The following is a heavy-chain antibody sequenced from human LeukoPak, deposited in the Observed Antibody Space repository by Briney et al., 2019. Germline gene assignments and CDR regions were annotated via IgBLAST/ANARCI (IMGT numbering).Heavy chain of an antibody. D-gene: IGHD6-19*01. CDR1: GYSFTSYW. Sequence: GESLKFSCQGFGYSFTSYWCGWVRQMRGTGPECMGIIYPGDSDTRYSPSFQGQVTISADKSISTAYLQWSSLKASDTAMYYCARMYSSGRYVIRGYDYWGQGTLVTVSS. CDR2: IYPGDSDT. J-gene: IGHJ4*02. V-gene: IGHV5-51*01. CDR3: ARMYSSGRYVIRGYDY.